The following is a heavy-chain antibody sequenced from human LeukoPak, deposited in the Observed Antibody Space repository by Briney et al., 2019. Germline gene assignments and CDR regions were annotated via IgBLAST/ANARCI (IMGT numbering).Heavy chain of an antibody. CDR1: GFTVSSNY. D-gene: IGHD3-10*01. Sequence: GGSLRLSCAASGFTVSSNYMSWVRQAPGRGLEWVSVIYSGGSTYYADSVKGRFTISRDNSKNTLFLQMNSLRAGDTAVYYCARGTVTMVDYWGQGTRATVSS. CDR2: IYSGGST. V-gene: IGHV3-66*01. J-gene: IGHJ4*02. CDR3: ARGTVTMVDY.